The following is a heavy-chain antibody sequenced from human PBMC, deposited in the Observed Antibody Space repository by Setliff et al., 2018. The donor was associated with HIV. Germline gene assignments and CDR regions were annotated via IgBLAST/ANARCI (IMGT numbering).Heavy chain of an antibody. D-gene: IGHD2-21*02. CDR3: AITIVGVTTEMY. CDR1: GGPFSDYY. CDR2: VNHNGNI. V-gene: IGHV4-34*01. J-gene: IGHJ4*02. Sequence: SETLSLTCALNGGPFSDYYWNWIRQSPGKGLEWIVEVNHNGNINYNPSLKSRVTVSVDTSKPQFSLKMNSVTAADTAVYYCAITIVGVTTEMYWGQGTLVTVSS.